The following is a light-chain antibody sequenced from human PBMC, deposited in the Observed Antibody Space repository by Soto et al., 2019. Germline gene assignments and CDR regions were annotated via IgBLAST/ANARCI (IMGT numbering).Light chain of an antibody. CDR1: QSLNSR. CDR2: DAS. V-gene: IGKV1-5*01. Sequence: DIQLTQSPSTLSASVGDRVTLTCRASQSLNSRLAWYQQRPGKAPKLLIYDASTLESGVPSRFSGSGSGPEFTLTINILQPDDLATYICQQYKSYSTFGRGTKLEIK. J-gene: IGKJ1*01. CDR3: QQYKSYST.